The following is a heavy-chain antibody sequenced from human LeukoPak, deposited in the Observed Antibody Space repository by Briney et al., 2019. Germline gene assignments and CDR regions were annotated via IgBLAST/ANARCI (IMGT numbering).Heavy chain of an antibody. Sequence: SETLSLTCAVYGGSFSGYYWSWIRQPPGKGLEWIGEINHSGSTNYNPSLKSRATISVDTSKNQFSLKLSSVTAADTAVYYCARARPGDIVVVPAAIGMDVWGKGTTVTVSS. D-gene: IGHD2-2*01. V-gene: IGHV4-34*01. CDR1: GGSFSGYY. J-gene: IGHJ6*04. CDR2: INHSGST. CDR3: ARARPGDIVVVPAAIGMDV.